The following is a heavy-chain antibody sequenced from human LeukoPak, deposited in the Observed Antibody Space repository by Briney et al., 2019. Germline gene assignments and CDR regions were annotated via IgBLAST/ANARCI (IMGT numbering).Heavy chain of an antibody. V-gene: IGHV1-69*13. Sequence: SVKVSCKASGGTFSSYAISWVRQAPGQGLEWMGGIIPIFGTANYAQKFQGRVTITADESTSTAYMELSSLRSEDTAVYYCARGYGSGSSYYYYYYYMDVWGKGTTVTISS. D-gene: IGHD3-10*01. J-gene: IGHJ6*03. CDR1: GGTFSSYA. CDR2: IIPIFGTA. CDR3: ARGYGSGSSYYYYYYYMDV.